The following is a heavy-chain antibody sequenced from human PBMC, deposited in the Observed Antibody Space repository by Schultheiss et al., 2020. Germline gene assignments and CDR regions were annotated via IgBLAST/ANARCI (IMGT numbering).Heavy chain of an antibody. CDR3: ARDGVEMATSPLY. CDR1: GYTFTGYY. CDR2: INPNSGGT. Sequence: ASVKVSCKASGYTFTGYYMHWVRQAPGQGLEWMGWINPNSGGTNYAQKFQGWVTMTRDTSISTAYMELRSLRSDDTAVYYCARDGVEMATSPLYWGQGTLVTVSS. D-gene: IGHD5-24*01. J-gene: IGHJ4*02. V-gene: IGHV1-2*04.